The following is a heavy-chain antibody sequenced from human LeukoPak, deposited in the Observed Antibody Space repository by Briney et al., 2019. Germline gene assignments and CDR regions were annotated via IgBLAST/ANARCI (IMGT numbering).Heavy chain of an antibody. D-gene: IGHD5-24*01. J-gene: IGHJ4*02. CDR2: ISYDGSNK. Sequence: GRSLRLSCAASGFTFSSHAMHWVRQAPGKGLEWVAVISYDGSNKYYADSVKGRFTISRDNAKDSLYLQMNSLRAEDTALYYCARDRRRDGNNYLDYWGQGTLVTVSS. CDR1: GFTFSSHA. V-gene: IGHV3-30-3*01. CDR3: ARDRRRDGNNYLDY.